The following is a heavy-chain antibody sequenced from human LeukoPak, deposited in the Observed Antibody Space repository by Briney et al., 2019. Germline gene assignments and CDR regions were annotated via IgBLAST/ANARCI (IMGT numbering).Heavy chain of an antibody. D-gene: IGHD2-15*01. J-gene: IGHJ6*02. V-gene: IGHV4-30-4*01. CDR3: ARDKALRYCSGGSCYANYYYYGMDV. CDR1: GGSISSGDYY. Sequence: PSETLSLTCTVSGGSISSGDYYWRWIRQPPGKGLEWIGYIYYSGSTYYNPSLKSRVTISVDTSKNQFSLKLSSVTAADTAVYYCARDKALRYCSGGSCYANYYYYGMDVWGQGTTVTVSS. CDR2: IYYSGST.